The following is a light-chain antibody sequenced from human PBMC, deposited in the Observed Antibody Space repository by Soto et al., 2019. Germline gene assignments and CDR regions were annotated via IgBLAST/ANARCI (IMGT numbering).Light chain of an antibody. V-gene: IGKV1-27*01. CDR1: QGISDY. CDR2: AAS. J-gene: IGKJ5*01. Sequence: DIQMTQSPSSLSASVGDRVTITCRASQGISDYLAWYQQKPGKVPKLLIYAASTLQSGVPSRFSGSGAGTDFTLTISSLQPEDIAVYYCQQCGSSPITFGQGTRLEIK. CDR3: QQCGSSPIT.